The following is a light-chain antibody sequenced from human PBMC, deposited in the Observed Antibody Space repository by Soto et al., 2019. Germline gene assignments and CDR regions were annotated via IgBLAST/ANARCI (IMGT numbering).Light chain of an antibody. CDR2: DAS. Sequence: DIQMTQSPSFLSASVGDRVTITCQASQDITTSLNWYQQKPGKAPKLLMYDASNLETGVPSRYSVSGSLTDFTFTISSLQAEDIATYYCQQYDNLPLSFGGGTKVVIK. V-gene: IGKV1-33*01. J-gene: IGKJ4*01. CDR3: QQYDNLPLS. CDR1: QDITTS.